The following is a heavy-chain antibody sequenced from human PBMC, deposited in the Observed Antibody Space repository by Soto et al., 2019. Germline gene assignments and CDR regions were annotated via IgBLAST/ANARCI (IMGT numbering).Heavy chain of an antibody. V-gene: IGHV3-33*01. J-gene: IGHJ4*02. CDR2: IWSDGSTK. CDR3: ARDTHHCSGGSCYSGGFDY. CDR1: GFTFSNFG. Sequence: QVQLVESGGDVVQPGRSLRLSCAASGFTFSNFGMHWVRQAPGKGLEWVTVIWSDGSTKYYADSVKGRFTISRENSENKLYLQMNSLRAEDTAVYYCARDTHHCSGGSCYSGGFDYCGQGTLVTVSS. D-gene: IGHD2-15*01.